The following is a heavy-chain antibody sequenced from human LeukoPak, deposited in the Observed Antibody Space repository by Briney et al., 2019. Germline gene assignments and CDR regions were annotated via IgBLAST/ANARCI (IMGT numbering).Heavy chain of an antibody. D-gene: IGHD3-22*01. CDR1: GGSITSYY. Sequence: TSETLSLTCNDSGGSITSYYWKCIGQPPGKGLEWIGYIYYTGSTNSNPSLKNRLTISLDTSKKQFSLKLSSVTAADTAIYYCASSYFYDGNRYFDYWGQGALVTVSS. CDR2: IYYTGST. J-gene: IGHJ4*02. V-gene: IGHV4-59*08. CDR3: ASSYFYDGNRYFDY.